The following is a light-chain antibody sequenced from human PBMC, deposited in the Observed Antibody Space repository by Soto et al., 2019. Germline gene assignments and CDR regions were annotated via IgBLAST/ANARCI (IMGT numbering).Light chain of an antibody. J-gene: IGKJ1*01. CDR2: AAS. Sequence: AIQLTQSPSSLSASVGDRVTITCRASQGIRNDLGWYQQKPGKAPNLLIYAASSLQSGVPSRFSGSGSGTDFTLTISSLQHEDFATYYCPQDYNYPRTFGQGTKV. V-gene: IGKV1-6*01. CDR1: QGIRND. CDR3: PQDYNYPRT.